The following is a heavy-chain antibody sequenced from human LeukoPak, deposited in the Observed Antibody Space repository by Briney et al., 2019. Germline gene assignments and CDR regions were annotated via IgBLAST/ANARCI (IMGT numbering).Heavy chain of an antibody. CDR2: IYPDDSDT. V-gene: IGHV5-51*01. D-gene: IGHD2-21*02. Sequence: GESLKISCKGSGYTFTNYWIGWVRQTPGKGLEWMGIIYPDDSDTRYSPSFQGQVTISVDKSIRIAYLQWSSLKASDTAMYHCAMSANCGGDCYSYYFDHWGQGTLVTVSP. CDR3: AMSANCGGDCYSYYFDH. J-gene: IGHJ4*02. CDR1: GYTFTNYW.